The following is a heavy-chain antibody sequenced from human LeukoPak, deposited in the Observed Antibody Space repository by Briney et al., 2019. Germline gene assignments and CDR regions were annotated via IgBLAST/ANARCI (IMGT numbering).Heavy chain of an antibody. J-gene: IGHJ4*02. CDR3: AREKVTMIPGFDY. V-gene: IGHV4-39*07. CDR2: IFYSGST. Sequence: SETLSLTCSVSGGSISSTDYFWGWIRQPPGKGLEWLGSIFYSGSTYDNPSLKSRVTISVDTSKNQFSLRLRSVTAADTAVYYCAREKVTMIPGFDYWGQGILVTVSS. D-gene: IGHD3-22*01. CDR1: GGSISSTDYF.